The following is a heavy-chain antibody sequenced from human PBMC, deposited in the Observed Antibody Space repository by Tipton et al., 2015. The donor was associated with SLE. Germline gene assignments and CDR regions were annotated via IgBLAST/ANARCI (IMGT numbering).Heavy chain of an antibody. CDR1: GHTFTSYY. D-gene: IGHD3-3*01. CDR2: INTNTGNP. CDR3: VRGRRLDFWEAEWFATYYFDY. Sequence: QLVQSGAEVKKPGASVRVSCKASGHTFTSYYMHWVRQAPGQGLEWMGWINTNTGNPAYAQGFSGRFVFSLDTSVSTAYLQISRLKVEDTAVYFCVRGRRLDFWEAEWFATYYFDYWGQGSLVTVSS. V-gene: IGHV7-4-1*02. J-gene: IGHJ4*02.